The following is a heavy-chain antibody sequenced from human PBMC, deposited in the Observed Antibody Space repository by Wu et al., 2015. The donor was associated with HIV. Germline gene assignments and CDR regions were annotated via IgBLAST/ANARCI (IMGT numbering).Heavy chain of an antibody. Sequence: QVQLLQSGAEVKKPGASVMVSCKASGYTFIDYYIYWVRQAPGQGPEWMGWINTNRGGTKYAQKFQGRVTMTRDTSISTAYMELSRLRSDDTAVYYCARAWDIVVVVAAPAFDYWGQGTLVTVSS. CDR3: ARAWDIVVVVAAPAFDY. CDR1: GYTFIDYY. D-gene: IGHD2-15*01. V-gene: IGHV1-2*02. CDR2: INTNRGGT. J-gene: IGHJ4*02.